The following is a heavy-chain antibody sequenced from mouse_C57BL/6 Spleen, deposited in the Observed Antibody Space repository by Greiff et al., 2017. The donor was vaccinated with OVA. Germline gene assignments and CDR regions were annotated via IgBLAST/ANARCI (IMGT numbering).Heavy chain of an antibody. CDR3: ARRLELGGFAY. D-gene: IGHD3-1*01. CDR2: IYPGDGDT. V-gene: IGHV1-80*01. Sequence: VKLVESGAELVKPGASVKISCKASGYAFSSYWMNWVKQRPGKGLEWIGQIYPGDGDTNYNGKFKGKATLTADKSSSTAYMQLSSLTSEDSAVYFCARRLELGGFAYWGQGTLVTVSA. J-gene: IGHJ3*01. CDR1: GYAFSSYW.